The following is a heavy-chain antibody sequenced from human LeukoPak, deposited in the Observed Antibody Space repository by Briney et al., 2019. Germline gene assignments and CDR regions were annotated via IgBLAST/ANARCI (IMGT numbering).Heavy chain of an antibody. CDR1: GYTFTSYG. J-gene: IGHJ4*02. D-gene: IGHD3-22*01. Sequence: ASVKVACKACGYTFTSYGISWVRQAPGQGLEWMGWISAYNGNTNYAQKLQGRVTMTTDTSTSTAYMELRSLRSDDTAVYYCARRTYYYDSSGYYYFDYWGQGTLVTVSS. V-gene: IGHV1-18*01. CDR2: ISAYNGNT. CDR3: ARRTYYYDSSGYYYFDY.